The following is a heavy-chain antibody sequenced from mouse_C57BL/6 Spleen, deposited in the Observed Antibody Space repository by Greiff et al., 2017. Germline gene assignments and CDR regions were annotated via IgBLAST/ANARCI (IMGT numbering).Heavy chain of an antibody. Sequence: VQLKQSGPELVKPGASVKMSCKASGYTFTDYNMHWVKQSHGQSLEWIGYITPHNGGNSYNQKFKGKATLTVNKSSSTAYLELRSRTSEEAAVYYCVGSSYYLDYWGQGTTRTVAS. CDR2: ITPHNGGN. CDR1: GYTFTDYN. V-gene: IGHV1-22*01. D-gene: IGHD1-1*01. J-gene: IGHJ2*01. CDR3: VGSSYYLDY.